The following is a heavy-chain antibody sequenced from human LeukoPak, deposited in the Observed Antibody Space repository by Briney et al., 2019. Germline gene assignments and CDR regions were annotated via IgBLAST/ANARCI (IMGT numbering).Heavy chain of an antibody. CDR3: ARVDSSGYYYEAGVY. J-gene: IGHJ4*02. Sequence: GASVKVSCKASGYTFTGYYMHWVRQAPGQGLEWMGWINPNSGGTNYAQKFRGRVTMTRDTSISTAYMELSRLRSDDTAVYYCARVDSSGYYYEAGVYWGQGTLVTVSS. CDR1: GYTFTGYY. D-gene: IGHD3-22*01. V-gene: IGHV1-2*02. CDR2: INPNSGGT.